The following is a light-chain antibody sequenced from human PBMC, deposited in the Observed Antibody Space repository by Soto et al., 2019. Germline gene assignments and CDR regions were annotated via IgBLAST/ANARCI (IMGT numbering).Light chain of an antibody. CDR1: QSVSSN. V-gene: IGKV3-15*01. Sequence: IVMTQSAATLSVSPGERATLSCRASQSVSSNLAWYQQKPGQAPRLLIYGASSRATGIPVRFSGSGSGTEFTLTISSLQSEDFAVYYCQQYNNWPLTFGQGTRLEI. J-gene: IGKJ5*01. CDR2: GAS. CDR3: QQYNNWPLT.